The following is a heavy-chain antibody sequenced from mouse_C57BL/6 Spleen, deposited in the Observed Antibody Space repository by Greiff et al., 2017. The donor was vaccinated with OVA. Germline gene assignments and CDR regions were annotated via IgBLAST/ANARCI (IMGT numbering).Heavy chain of an antibody. CDR3: AIHEDSGNYPYFDY. CDR1: GYTFTEYT. J-gene: IGHJ2*01. V-gene: IGHV1-62-2*01. Sequence: VKLQESGAELVKPGASVKLSCTASGYTFTEYTIHWVKQRSGQGLEWIGWFYPGSGSIKYNEKFKDKATLTWDKSSSTFYMNLSRFTSEDSAVYFCAIHEDSGNYPYFDYWGQGTTLTVSS. D-gene: IGHD2-1*01. CDR2: FYPGSGSI.